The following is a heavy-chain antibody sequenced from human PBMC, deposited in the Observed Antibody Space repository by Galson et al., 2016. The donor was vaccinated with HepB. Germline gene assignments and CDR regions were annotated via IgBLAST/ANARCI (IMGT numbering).Heavy chain of an antibody. CDR3: ARDSSSSLVTSWFDP. Sequence: SVKVSCKASGGTFSSFAISWVRQAPGQGLEWMGGIIPIFRPAHYAQKFQGRVTITADESTSTAYMALSSLTSADTAVYYCARDSSSSLVTSWFDPWGQGTLVTVSS. J-gene: IGHJ5*02. CDR2: IIPIFRPA. CDR1: GGTFSSFA. V-gene: IGHV1-69*13. D-gene: IGHD6-6*01.